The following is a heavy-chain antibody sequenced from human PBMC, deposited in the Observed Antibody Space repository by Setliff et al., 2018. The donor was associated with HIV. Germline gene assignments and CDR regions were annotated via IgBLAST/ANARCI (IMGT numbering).Heavy chain of an antibody. Sequence: SCAASGFTFSSYSMNWVRQAPGKGLEWVSSISSSSSYIYYADSVKGRFTISRDNAKNSLYLQMNSLRAEDTAVYYCAREVVPAADAFDIWGQGTMVTVSS. CDR1: GFTFSSYS. CDR2: ISSSSSYI. J-gene: IGHJ3*02. V-gene: IGHV3-21*01. D-gene: IGHD2-2*01. CDR3: AREVVPAADAFDI.